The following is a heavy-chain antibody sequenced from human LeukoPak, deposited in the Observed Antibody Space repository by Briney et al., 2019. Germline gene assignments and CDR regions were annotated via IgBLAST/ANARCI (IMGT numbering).Heavy chain of an antibody. D-gene: IGHD3-3*01. V-gene: IGHV1-69*01. CDR2: IIPIFGTA. Sequence: GASVKVSCKASGGTFSSYAISWVRQAPGQGLEWMGGIIPIFGTANYAQKFQGRVTITADESTSTAYMELSSLRSEDMAVYYCARAERITVFGVVIYPLSLWGQGTLVTVSS. CDR3: ARAERITVFGVVIYPLSL. J-gene: IGHJ4*02. CDR1: GGTFSSYA.